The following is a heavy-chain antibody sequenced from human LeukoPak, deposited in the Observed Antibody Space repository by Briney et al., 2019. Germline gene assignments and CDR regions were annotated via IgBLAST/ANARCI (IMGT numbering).Heavy chain of an antibody. CDR2: IDWDDDK. V-gene: IGHV2-70*11. CDR3: ARTRIAVAASYYYYGMDV. CDR1: GFSLSTSGMC. D-gene: IGHD6-19*01. J-gene: IGHJ6*02. Sequence: SGPALVKPTQTLTLTCTFSGFSLSTSGMCVSWIRQPPGKALEWLARIDWDDDKYYSTSLKTRLTISKDTSKNQVVLTMTNMDPVDTATYYCARTRIAVAASYYYYGMDVWGQGTTVTVSS.